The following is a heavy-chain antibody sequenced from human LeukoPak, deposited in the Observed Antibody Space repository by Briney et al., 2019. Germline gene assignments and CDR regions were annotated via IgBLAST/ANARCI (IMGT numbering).Heavy chain of an antibody. CDR1: GFTFDDYG. J-gene: IGHJ4*02. CDR3: AKATTVTSPFDY. Sequence: GGSLRLSCAASGFTFDDYGMSWVRQAPGKGLEWVSAISGSGGSTYYADSVKGRFTISRDNSKNTLYLQMNSLRAEDTAVYYCAKATTVTSPFDYWGQGTLVTVSS. V-gene: IGHV3-23*01. CDR2: ISGSGGST. D-gene: IGHD4-17*01.